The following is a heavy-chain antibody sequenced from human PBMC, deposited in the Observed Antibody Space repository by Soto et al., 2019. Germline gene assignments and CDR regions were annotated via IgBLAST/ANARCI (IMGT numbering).Heavy chain of an antibody. D-gene: IGHD6-19*01. J-gene: IGHJ5*02. CDR1: GGNFTSHG. CDR3: ARVSGRGWYNWFDP. CDR2: IMPLFGTT. V-gene: IGHV1-69*13. Sequence: ASVKVSCKASGGNFTSHGVSWVRQAPGQGLEFMGGIMPLFGTTNYAQKFRGRVTITADEPTSTVYMELRSLRSEDTAVYCCARVSGRGWYNWFDPWGQGTPVTVS.